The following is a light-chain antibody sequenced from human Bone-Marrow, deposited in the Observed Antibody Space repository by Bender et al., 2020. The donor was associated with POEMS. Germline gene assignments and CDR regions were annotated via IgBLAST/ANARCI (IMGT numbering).Light chain of an antibody. J-gene: IGLJ2*01. CDR2: QDT. V-gene: IGLV3-1*01. CDR3: QAWDTYSVI. Sequence: SYEVTPPPSVSVSPGQTASITCPGDDLGDKYVAWYQQKPGQSPVLVIYQDTKGPSGIPERFSGSNSGNTATLTISGTQAMDKADYYGQAWDTYSVIFGGVTKLTVL. CDR1: DLGDKY.